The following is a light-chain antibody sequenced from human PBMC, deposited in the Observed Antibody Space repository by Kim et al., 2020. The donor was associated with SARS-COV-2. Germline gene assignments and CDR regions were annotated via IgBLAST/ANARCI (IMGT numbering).Light chain of an antibody. CDR1: SLRSYY. V-gene: IGLV3-19*01. Sequence: LGQTVRITCQGDSLRSYYASWYQQKPAQAPVLVIYGKNNRPSGIPDRFSGSSSGNTASLTITGAQAEDEADYYCNSRDSSGNHLRVFGGGTQLTVL. J-gene: IGLJ2*01. CDR2: GKN. CDR3: NSRDSSGNHLRV.